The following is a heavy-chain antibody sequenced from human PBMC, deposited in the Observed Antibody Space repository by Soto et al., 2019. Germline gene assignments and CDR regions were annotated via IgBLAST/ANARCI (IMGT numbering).Heavy chain of an antibody. J-gene: IGHJ5*02. D-gene: IGHD3-22*01. CDR2: IYPGDSDT. V-gene: IGHV5-51*01. Sequence: GESLMISCTCSGYSFTSYWIGWVRQMPGKGLEWMGIIYPGDSDTSYSTSFQGQVTISADKSISTAYLQCSRLTASNTANYYCARSRDLFFVSSGYDLWGQGTLVTVSS. CDR3: ARSRDLFFVSSGYDL. CDR1: GYSFTSYW.